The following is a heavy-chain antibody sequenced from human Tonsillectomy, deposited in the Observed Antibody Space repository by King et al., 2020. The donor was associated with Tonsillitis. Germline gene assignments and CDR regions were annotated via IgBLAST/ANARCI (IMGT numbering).Heavy chain of an antibody. CDR3: ASETSVLGGVIGYYYCDD. CDR2: IYHTGST. Sequence: QLQESGPGLVKPSETLSLTCTVSDDSINSYYWTWIRQPAGKGLEWIGHIYHTGSTKYNPSLKSRVTMSLDTTKNQFSLKLTSVTAADTAVYYCASETSVLGGVIGYYYCDDWGQGTRVTVSS. D-gene: IGHD3-16*02. V-gene: IGHV4-4*07. CDR1: DDSINSYY. J-gene: IGHJ4*02.